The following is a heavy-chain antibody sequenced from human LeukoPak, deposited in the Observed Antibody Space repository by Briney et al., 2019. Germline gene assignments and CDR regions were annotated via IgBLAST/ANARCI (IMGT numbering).Heavy chain of an antibody. CDR3: ARGLRRGYSYGYIRGRADAFDI. J-gene: IGHJ3*02. CDR1: GDSISSYY. D-gene: IGHD5-18*01. V-gene: IGHV4-4*07. CDR2: IYTSGST. Sequence: TPSETLSLTCTVSGDSISSYYWSWIRQPAGKGLEYIGRIYTSGSTNYNPSLKSRVTISVDTSKNQFSLKLNSVTAADTAVYYCARGLRRGYSYGYIRGRADAFDIWGQGTMVTVSS.